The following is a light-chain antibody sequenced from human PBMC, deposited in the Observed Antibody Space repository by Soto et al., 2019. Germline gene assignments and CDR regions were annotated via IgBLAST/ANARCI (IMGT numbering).Light chain of an antibody. CDR1: QTISSW. J-gene: IGKJ1*01. V-gene: IGKV1-5*03. CDR3: QHYNSYSEA. Sequence: DIQMTQSPSTLSGSVGDRVTITCRASQTISSWLAWYQQKPGKAPKLLIYKASTRKSGVPSRFSGSGSGTEFTLTISSLQSDDFATYYCQHYNSYSEAFGQGTKVELK. CDR2: KAS.